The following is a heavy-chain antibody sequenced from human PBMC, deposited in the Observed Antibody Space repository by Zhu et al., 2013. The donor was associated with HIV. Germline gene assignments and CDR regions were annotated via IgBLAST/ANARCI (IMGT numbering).Heavy chain of an antibody. CDR3: ARTFTGFDY. D-gene: IGHD3-16*01. Sequence: QVQLVQSGAEVKKPGASVKVSCKASGYTFTSYYMHWVRQAPGQGLEWMGIINPRVGSTTYAQKFQGRATMTRDTSTSTVFMELSSLRFEDTAVYYCARTFTGFDYWGQGTLVTVSS. V-gene: IGHV1-46*03. CDR1: GYTFTSYY. CDR2: INPRVGST. J-gene: IGHJ4*02.